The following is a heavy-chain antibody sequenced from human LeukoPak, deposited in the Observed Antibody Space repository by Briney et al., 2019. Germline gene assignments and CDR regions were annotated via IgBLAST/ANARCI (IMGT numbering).Heavy chain of an antibody. D-gene: IGHD1-26*01. Sequence: GGSLRLSCAASGFTFSSYEMNWVRQAPGKGLEWVSYITSSGNIIYYADSVKGRFTISRDNVKNSLYLQMNSLRAEDTALYYCARSGDYWGQGTLVTVSS. CDR3: ARSGDY. J-gene: IGHJ4*02. CDR2: ITSSGNII. CDR1: GFTFSSYE. V-gene: IGHV3-48*03.